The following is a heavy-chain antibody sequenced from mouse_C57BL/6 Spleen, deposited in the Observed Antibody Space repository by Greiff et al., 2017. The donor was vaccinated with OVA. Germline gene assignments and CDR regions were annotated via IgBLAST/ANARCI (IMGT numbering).Heavy chain of an antibody. J-gene: IGHJ3*01. CDR1: GYTFTDYE. CDR2: IDPETGGT. CDR3: VPSYYSNYVKVWFAY. D-gene: IGHD2-5*01. Sequence: VQLQQSGAELVRPGASVTLSCKASGYTFTDYEMHWVKQTPVHGLEWIGAIDPETGGTAYNQKFKGKAILTADKSSSTAYMELRSLTSEDSAVYYGVPSYYSNYVKVWFAYWGQGTLVTVSA. V-gene: IGHV1-15*01.